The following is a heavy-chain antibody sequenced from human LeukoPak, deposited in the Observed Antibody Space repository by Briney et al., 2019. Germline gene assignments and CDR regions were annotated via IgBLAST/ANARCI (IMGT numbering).Heavy chain of an antibody. D-gene: IGHD3-22*01. J-gene: IGHJ6*02. CDR2: ISAYNGNT. CDR3: ARDRPLYYYDSSGYFYYYYGMDV. Sequence: ASVKVSCKASGYTFTGYGISWVRQAPGQGLEWMGWISAYNGNTNYAQKLQGRVTMTTDTSTSTAYMELRSLRSDDTAVYYCARDRPLYYYDSSGYFYYYYGMDVWGQGTTVTVSS. CDR1: GYTFTGYG. V-gene: IGHV1-18*01.